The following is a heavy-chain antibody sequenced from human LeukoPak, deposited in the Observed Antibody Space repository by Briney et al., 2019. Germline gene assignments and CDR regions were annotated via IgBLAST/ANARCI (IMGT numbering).Heavy chain of an antibody. CDR1: GFTFSSYA. V-gene: IGHV3-23*01. CDR2: ISGSGGST. CDR3: AKAPPYTKYFDY. Sequence: GGSLRLSCAASGFTFSSYAMSWVRQAPGKGLEWVSAISGSGGSTYYADAVKGRFTISRDNSKNTLYLQMYSLRAEDTAIYYCAKAPPYTKYFDYWGQGTLLTVSS. J-gene: IGHJ4*02. D-gene: IGHD1-1*01.